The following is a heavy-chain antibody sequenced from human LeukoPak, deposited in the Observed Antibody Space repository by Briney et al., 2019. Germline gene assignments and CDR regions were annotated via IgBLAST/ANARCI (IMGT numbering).Heavy chain of an antibody. CDR1: GFTFSYYS. Sequence: KPGRSLRLSCAASGFTFSYYSMNWFRKAQGKGLEWVSSISSSSSYIYYADSVKGRFTISRDNAKNSLYLQMPSLRAEDTALYYCAGLDATDVDYWGQGTLVTVSS. V-gene: IGHV3-21*01. CDR2: ISSSSSYI. J-gene: IGHJ4*02. CDR3: AGLDATDVDY. D-gene: IGHD2-15*01.